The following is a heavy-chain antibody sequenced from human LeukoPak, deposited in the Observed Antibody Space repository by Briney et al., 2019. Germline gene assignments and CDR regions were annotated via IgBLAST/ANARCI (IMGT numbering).Heavy chain of an antibody. CDR1: GFTFSTHA. CDR3: AKGLPYFDY. Sequence: GGSLRLSCAASGFTFSTHAMSWVRQAPGRGLERVSAISDTGGSTYYADSVKGRFTIFRDNSKNTLYLQMNSLRAEDTAVYYCAKGLPYFDYWGQGTLVTVSS. V-gene: IGHV3-23*01. CDR2: ISDTGGST. J-gene: IGHJ4*02. D-gene: IGHD4-11*01.